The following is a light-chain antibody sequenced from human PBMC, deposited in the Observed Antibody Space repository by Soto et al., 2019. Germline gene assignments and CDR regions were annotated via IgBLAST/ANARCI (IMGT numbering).Light chain of an antibody. J-gene: IGLJ3*02. Sequence: QSVLTQPPSVSGAPGRRVTISCTGSSSNIGAGYAVHWYQQLPGTAPKLLIYLLNARPSGVPDRFSGSRSGTSASLAITGLQAEDEADYYCHSYDSRLGAGVFGGGTKLTVL. V-gene: IGLV1-40*01. CDR3: HSYDSRLGAGV. CDR1: SSNIGAGYA. CDR2: LLN.